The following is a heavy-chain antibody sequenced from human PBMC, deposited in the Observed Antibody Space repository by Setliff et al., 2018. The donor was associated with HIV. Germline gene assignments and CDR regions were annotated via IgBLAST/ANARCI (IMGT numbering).Heavy chain of an antibody. CDR2: IHYSGST. CDR1: GGSISNSRYY. V-gene: IGHV4-39*01. D-gene: IGHD3-22*01. Sequence: SETLSLTCTVSGGSISNSRYYWSWIRQPPGKGLEWIGSIHYSGSTYYNPSLKSRVTISVDTSKNQFSLKLSSVTAADAAVYYCASRVYYYDSSGYLREEGFDPWGQGTLVTVS. CDR3: ASRVYYYDSSGYLREEGFDP. J-gene: IGHJ5*02.